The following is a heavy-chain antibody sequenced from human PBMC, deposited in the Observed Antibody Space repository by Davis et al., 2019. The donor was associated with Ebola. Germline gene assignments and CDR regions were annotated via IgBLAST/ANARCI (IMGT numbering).Heavy chain of an antibody. V-gene: IGHV3-69-1*01. CDR2: INSRNSV. CDR1: GLTFSNYI. CDR3: FGLVVMGPYYFDY. D-gene: IGHD3/OR15-3a*01. J-gene: IGHJ4*01. Sequence: GESLKISCAASGLTFSNYIMNWVRQAPGKGLEWVSSINSRNSVNYADSVKGRFTISRDNIGNSLYLQMSRLRAEDTAVYFCFGLVVMGPYYFDYWGHGTQATVSS.